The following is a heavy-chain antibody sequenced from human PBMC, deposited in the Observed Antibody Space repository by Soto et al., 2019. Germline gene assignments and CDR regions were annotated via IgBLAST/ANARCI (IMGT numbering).Heavy chain of an antibody. V-gene: IGHV3-15*07. Sequence: GGSLRLSCAASGFTFSNAWMNWVRQAPGKGLEWVGRIKSKTDGGTTDYAAPVKGRFTISRDDSKNTLYLQMNSLKTEDTAVYYCTTARQELELEFDYWGQGTLVTVSS. CDR2: IKSKTDGGTT. D-gene: IGHD1-7*01. CDR3: TTARQELELEFDY. J-gene: IGHJ4*02. CDR1: GFTFSNAW.